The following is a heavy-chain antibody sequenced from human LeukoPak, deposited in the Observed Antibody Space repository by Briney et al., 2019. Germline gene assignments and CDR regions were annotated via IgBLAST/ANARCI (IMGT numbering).Heavy chain of an antibody. J-gene: IGHJ4*02. V-gene: IGHV3-74*01. CDR3: ARASGWVYFDY. D-gene: IGHD6-19*01. Sequence: PGGSLRLSCAASGSTFSRYWMHWVRQAPGKGLVWVSRINSDGSSTSYADSVKGRFTISRDNAKNTLYLQMNSLRAEDTAVYYCARASGWVYFDYWGQGTLVTVSS. CDR2: INSDGSST. CDR1: GSTFSRYW.